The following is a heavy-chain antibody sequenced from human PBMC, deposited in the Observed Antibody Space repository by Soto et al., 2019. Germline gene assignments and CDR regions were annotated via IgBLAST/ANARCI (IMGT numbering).Heavy chain of an antibody. D-gene: IGHD5-18*01. J-gene: IGHJ6*02. CDR1: GGSISSYY. Sequence: SETLSLTCTDSGGSISSYYWSWIRQPPGKGLEWIGYIYYSGSTNYNPSLKSRVTISVDTSKNQFSLKLSSVTAADTAVYYCARGETGIQLWSQGYGMDVWGQGTTVTVSS. V-gene: IGHV4-59*01. CDR2: IYYSGST. CDR3: ARGETGIQLWSQGYGMDV.